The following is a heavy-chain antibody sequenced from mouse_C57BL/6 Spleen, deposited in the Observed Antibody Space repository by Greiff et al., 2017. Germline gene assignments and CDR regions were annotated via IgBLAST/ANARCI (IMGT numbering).Heavy chain of an antibody. D-gene: IGHD2-1*01. CDR2: INPSTGGT. J-gene: IGHJ2*01. CDR1: GYSFTGYY. CDR3: ARRDGKVDY. V-gene: IGHV1-42*01. Sequence: VQLQQSGPELVKPGASVKISCKASGYSFTGYYMNWVKQSPEQSLEWIGEINPSTGGTTYNQKFKAKDTLTVDKSSSTAYMQLKSLTSEDSAVXYCARRDGKVDYWGQGTTLTVSS.